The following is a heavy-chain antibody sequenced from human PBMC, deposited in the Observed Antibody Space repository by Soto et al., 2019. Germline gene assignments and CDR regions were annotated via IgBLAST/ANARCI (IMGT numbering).Heavy chain of an antibody. J-gene: IGHJ6*03. Sequence: GESLKISCAASGFTFSSYAMSWVRQAPGKGLEWVSAISGSGGSTYYADSVKGRFTISRDNSKNTLDLQMNSLKAEDTAVYYCAKVSHPDGSGSYYRTYYYYYMDVWGKGTTVTVSS. CDR3: AKVSHPDGSGSYYRTYYYYYMDV. CDR1: GFTFSSYA. V-gene: IGHV3-23*01. D-gene: IGHD3-10*01. CDR2: ISGSGGST.